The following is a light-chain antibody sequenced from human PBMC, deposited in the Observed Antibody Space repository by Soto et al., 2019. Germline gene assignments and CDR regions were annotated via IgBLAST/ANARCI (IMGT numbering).Light chain of an antibody. CDR2: GAS. V-gene: IGKV3-20*01. CDR3: QQYGSSPT. Sequence: IVLTQSPGTLSLYPGERATLSCRASQSVRTNYLAWYKQKPGQAPRLLIYGASSRATGIPDRFSGSGSGTDSTLTISRLEPEDFVVYYCQQYGSSPTFGQGTKVDIK. CDR1: QSVRTNY. J-gene: IGKJ1*01.